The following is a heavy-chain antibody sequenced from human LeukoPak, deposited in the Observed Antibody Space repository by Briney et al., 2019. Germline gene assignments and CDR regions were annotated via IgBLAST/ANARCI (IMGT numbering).Heavy chain of an antibody. CDR3: ARLRRTYDILTGYLYFDY. CDR1: GYTFTSYY. CDR2: INPSGGST. Sequence: ASVKVSCKASGYTFTSYYMHWVRQAPGQGLEWMGIINPSGGSTSYAQKFQGRVTMTRDMSTSTVYMELSSLRSEDTAVYYCARLRRTYDILTGYLYFDYRGQGTLVTVSS. D-gene: IGHD3-9*01. V-gene: IGHV1-46*01. J-gene: IGHJ4*02.